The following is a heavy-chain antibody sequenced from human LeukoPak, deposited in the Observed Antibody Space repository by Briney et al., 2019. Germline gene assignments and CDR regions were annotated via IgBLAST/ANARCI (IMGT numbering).Heavy chain of an antibody. CDR2: INPKSGGT. Sequence: ASVKVSCKASGYTFTDFYIHWVRQVPEQRLEWMGWINPKSGGTNYGMKFQGRVTMTRDTSISTAYMELIMMRSDDTAVYYCAREPWLTVTKDAGFNVWGQGTMVTVSS. J-gene: IGHJ3*01. CDR3: AREPWLTVTKDAGFNV. V-gene: IGHV1-2*02. D-gene: IGHD4-17*01. CDR1: GYTFTDFY.